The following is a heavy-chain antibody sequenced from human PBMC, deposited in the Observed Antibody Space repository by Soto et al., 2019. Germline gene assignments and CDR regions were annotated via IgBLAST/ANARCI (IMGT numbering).Heavy chain of an antibody. CDR1: EGTFRSYV. Sequence: SVKVSCKASEGTFRSYVISWVRQAPGQGLECMGGILPISGTANYAPNFQGRVTMTADESTTTAYMELSSLRSEDTAVYYCARGWNDFPHWGQGTLVTVSS. J-gene: IGHJ4*02. V-gene: IGHV1-69*13. CDR3: ARGWNDFPH. D-gene: IGHD1-1*01. CDR2: ILPISGTA.